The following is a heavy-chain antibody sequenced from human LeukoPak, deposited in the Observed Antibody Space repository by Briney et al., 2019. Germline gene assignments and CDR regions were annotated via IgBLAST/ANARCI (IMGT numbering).Heavy chain of an antibody. D-gene: IGHD6-19*01. CDR1: GFTFSSYA. J-gene: IGHJ4*02. V-gene: IGHV3-30*04. Sequence: GGSLRLSCAASGFTFSSYAMHWVRQAPGKGLEWVAVISYDRSNKYYADSVKGRFTISRDSSKNTLYLQMNSLRAEDTAVYYCARDSPPDLFTRIAVAGTGLVDYWGQGTLVTFSS. CDR2: ISYDRSNK. CDR3: ARDSPPDLFTRIAVAGTGLVDY.